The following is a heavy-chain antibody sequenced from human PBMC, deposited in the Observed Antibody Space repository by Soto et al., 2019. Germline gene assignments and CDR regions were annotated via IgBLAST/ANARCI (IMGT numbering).Heavy chain of an antibody. J-gene: IGHJ4*02. V-gene: IGHV3-7*03. Sequence: LRLSCGGSGFTFSDYWMSWVRQAPGKGLEWVANIKEDGSENYYGDSVKGRFTISRDNAKNSLYLQMNSLRAEDTAVYYCAILRGSIFRKPLDYWGQGALVTVSS. D-gene: IGHD3-10*01. CDR1: GFTFSDYW. CDR2: IKEDGSEN. CDR3: AILRGSIFRKPLDY.